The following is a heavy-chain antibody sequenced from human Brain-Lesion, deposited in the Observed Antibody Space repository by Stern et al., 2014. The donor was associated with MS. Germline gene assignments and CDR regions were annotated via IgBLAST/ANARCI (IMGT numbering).Heavy chain of an antibody. D-gene: IGHD3-16*02. Sequence: EVQLVESGGGFVQPGGSLRLSCAAYGFRFSSYAMSWVRQTPGKWLAWVSGISASGGSTYYADSVKGRFTISRAKSKNTLFLQINSLRAEDTAVYYCAKGVWGSYLNAFDMWGQGTMVTVSS. J-gene: IGHJ3*02. CDR3: AKGVWGSYLNAFDM. CDR1: GFRFSSYA. V-gene: IGHV3-23*04. CDR2: ISASGGST.